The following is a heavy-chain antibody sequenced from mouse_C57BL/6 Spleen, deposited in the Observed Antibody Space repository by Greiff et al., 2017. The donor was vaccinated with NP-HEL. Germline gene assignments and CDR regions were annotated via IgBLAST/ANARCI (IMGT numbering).Heavy chain of an antibody. CDR3: AREDYGNYVRAY. J-gene: IGHJ3*01. CDR1: GYTFTSYW. V-gene: IGHV1-53*01. Sequence: QVQLQQPGTELVKPGASVKLSCKASGYTFTSYWMHWVKQRPGQGLEWIGNINPSNGGTNYNEKFKSKATLTVDKSSRTAYMQLSSLTSEDSAVYYCAREDYGNYVRAYWGQGTLVTVSA. D-gene: IGHD2-1*01. CDR2: INPSNGGT.